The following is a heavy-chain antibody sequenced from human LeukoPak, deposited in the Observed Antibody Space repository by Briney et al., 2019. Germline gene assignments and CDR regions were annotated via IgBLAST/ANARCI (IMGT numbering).Heavy chain of an antibody. D-gene: IGHD6-6*01. CDR2: ISYDGSNK. J-gene: IGHJ6*02. CDR1: GFTFSSYA. Sequence: GGSLRLSCAASGFTFSSYAMHWVRQAPGKGLEWVAVISYDGSNKYYADSVKGRFTISRDNSKNTLYLQMNSLRAEDTAVYYCARGNQLVNGMAVWGQGTTVTVSS. CDR3: ARGNQLVNGMAV. V-gene: IGHV3-30-3*01.